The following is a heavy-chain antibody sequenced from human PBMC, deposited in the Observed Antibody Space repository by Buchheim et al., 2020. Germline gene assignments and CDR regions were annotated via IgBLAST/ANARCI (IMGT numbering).Heavy chain of an antibody. CDR3: VRDHYDSRGNPYFWD. V-gene: IGHV3-48*01. CDR2: ISSSSGII. J-gene: IGHJ4*02. CDR1: GFTFSACA. Sequence: DVQLVESGGGLVEPGGSLTLSCTASGFTFSACAMNWVRQAPGEGLEWISFISSSSGIIFHADSVKGRFTVSRDNSENSMYLQMNSVRADDTAVYYCVRDHYDSRGNPYFWDWGQGTL. D-gene: IGHD3-22*01.